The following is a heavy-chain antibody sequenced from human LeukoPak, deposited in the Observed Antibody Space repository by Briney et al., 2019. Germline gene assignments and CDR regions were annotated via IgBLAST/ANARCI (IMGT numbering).Heavy chain of an antibody. CDR2: ICYSGST. V-gene: IGHV4-39*01. D-gene: IGHD3-10*01. CDR3: ARGLWFGELLDAFDI. J-gene: IGHJ3*02. CDR1: GASISSGSYY. Sequence: PSETLSLTCTVSGASISSGSYYWSWIRQPAGKGLEWIGSICYSGSTYYNPSLKSRVTISVDTSKNQFSLKLSSVTAADTAVYYCARGLWFGELLDAFDIWGQGTMVTVSS.